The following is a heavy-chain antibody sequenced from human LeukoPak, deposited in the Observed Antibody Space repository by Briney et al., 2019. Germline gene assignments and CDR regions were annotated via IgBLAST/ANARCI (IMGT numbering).Heavy chain of an antibody. CDR1: GGTFSSYA. CDR3: ARVRRFGATTGHYYYGMDV. Sequence: GASVKDSCKASGGTFSSYAISRVRQAPGQGLEWMGRIIPILGIANYAQKFQGRVTSTADKSTSTAYMELSSLRSEDTAAYYCARVRRFGATTGHYYYGMDVWGQGTTVTVSS. J-gene: IGHJ6*02. V-gene: IGHV1-69*04. D-gene: IGHD3-10*01. CDR2: IIPILGIA.